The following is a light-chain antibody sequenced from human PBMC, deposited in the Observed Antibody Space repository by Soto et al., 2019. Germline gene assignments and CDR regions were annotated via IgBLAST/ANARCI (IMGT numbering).Light chain of an antibody. CDR2: AAS. Sequence: DIQMTQSPSSLSASVGVRVSITCRASQTIITYFNWYQQKPGKAPKLLIPAASNLQSGVPSRFSGSGSETEFTLSISRVLPEDFASYYCHQSYSMHRSYGQGKNMEIK. J-gene: IGKJ2*03. CDR3: HQSYSMHRS. V-gene: IGKV1-39*01. CDR1: QTIITY.